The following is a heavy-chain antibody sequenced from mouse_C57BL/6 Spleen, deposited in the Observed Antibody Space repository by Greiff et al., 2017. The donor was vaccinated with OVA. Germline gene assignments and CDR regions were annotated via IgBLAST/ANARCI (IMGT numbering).Heavy chain of an antibody. Sequence: QVQLQQPGAELVMPGASVKLSCKASGYTFTSYWMHWVKQRPGQGLEWIGEIDPSDSYTNYNQKFKGKSTLTVDKSSSTAYMQLSSLTSEDSAVYYCACTGVTPDYAMDYWGQGTTVTVSS. CDR3: ACTGVTPDYAMDY. V-gene: IGHV1-69*01. D-gene: IGHD1-1*01. CDR2: IDPSDSYT. CDR1: GYTFTSYW. J-gene: IGHJ4*01.